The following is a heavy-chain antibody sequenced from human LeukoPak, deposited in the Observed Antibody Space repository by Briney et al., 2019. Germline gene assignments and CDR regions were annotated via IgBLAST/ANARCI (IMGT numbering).Heavy chain of an antibody. CDR3: ARKTYYYGSGSYP. CDR2: INHSGST. D-gene: IGHD3-10*01. V-gene: IGHV4-34*01. Sequence: SETLSLTCTVSGDSISNHTSYWTWIRQPPGKGLEWIGEINHSGSTNYNPSLKSRVTISVDTSKNQFSLKLSSVTAADTAVYYCARKTYYYGSGSYPWGQGTLVTVSS. CDR1: GDSISNHTSY. J-gene: IGHJ5*02.